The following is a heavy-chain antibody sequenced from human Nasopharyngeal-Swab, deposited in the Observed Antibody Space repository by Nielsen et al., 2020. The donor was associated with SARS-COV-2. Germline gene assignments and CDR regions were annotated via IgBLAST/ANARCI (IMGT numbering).Heavy chain of an antibody. CDR2: ISSSGSTI. V-gene: IGHV3-48*03. Sequence: GESLKISCAASGFTFSSYEMNWVRQAPGKGLEWVSYISSSGSTIFYADSVKGRFIISRDNAKNSLYLQLNSLRAEDTAVYYCAREERIPMIVVVITKAFDIWGQGTMVTVSS. D-gene: IGHD3-22*01. CDR1: GFTFSSYE. CDR3: AREERIPMIVVVITKAFDI. J-gene: IGHJ3*02.